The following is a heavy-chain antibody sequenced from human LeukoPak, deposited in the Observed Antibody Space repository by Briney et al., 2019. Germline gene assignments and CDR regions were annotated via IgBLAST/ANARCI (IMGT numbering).Heavy chain of an antibody. V-gene: IGHV4-61*02. CDR3: ARGGVLLGIDY. D-gene: IGHD2-8*02. Sequence: TLSLTCTVSGGSISSGSYFWSWIRQPAGKGLEWIGRIYTSGSTNYNPSLKSRVTISIDTSKNQFSLKMRSVTAADTAVYYCARGGVLLGIDYWGQGTLVTVSS. CDR1: GGSISSGSYF. CDR2: IYTSGST. J-gene: IGHJ4*02.